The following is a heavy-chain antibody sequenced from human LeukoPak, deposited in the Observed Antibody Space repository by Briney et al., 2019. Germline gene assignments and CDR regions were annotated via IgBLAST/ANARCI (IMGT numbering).Heavy chain of an antibody. CDR1: GGSISSSSYY. CDR2: IYYSGGT. CDR3: ARHQVMITFGGVIVPGLFDY. D-gene: IGHD3-16*02. Sequence: SETLSLTCTVSGGSISSSSYYWGWIRQPPGRGLEWIGSIYYSGGTYYNPSLKSRVTISVDTSKNQFSLKLSSVTAADTAVYYCARHQVMITFGGVIVPGLFDYWGQGTLVTVSS. J-gene: IGHJ4*02. V-gene: IGHV4-39*01.